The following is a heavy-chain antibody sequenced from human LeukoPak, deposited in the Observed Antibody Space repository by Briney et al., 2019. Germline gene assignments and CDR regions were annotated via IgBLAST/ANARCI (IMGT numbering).Heavy chain of an antibody. CDR2: ISGSGGST. Sequence: GGSLRLSCAASGFTFSSYGMHWVRQAPGKGLEWVSAISGSGGSTYYADSVKGRFTISRDNSKNTLYLQMNSLRAEDTAVYYCAKDGDFWSGSEMDVWGQGTTVTVSS. CDR1: GFTFSSYG. D-gene: IGHD3-3*01. J-gene: IGHJ6*02. V-gene: IGHV3-23*01. CDR3: AKDGDFWSGSEMDV.